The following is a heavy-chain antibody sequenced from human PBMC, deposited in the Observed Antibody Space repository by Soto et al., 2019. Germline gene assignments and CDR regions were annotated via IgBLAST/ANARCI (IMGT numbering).Heavy chain of an antibody. Sequence: GASVKVSCKASGYTFTSYDIHWVRQATGQGLEWMGWMNPNSGNTGYAQKFQGRVTMTRNTSISTAYMELSSLRSEDTAVYYCAGGVYFSCWDVLGDLLSVSGKGSSDTGSA. J-gene: IGHJ6*04. V-gene: IGHV1-8*01. D-gene: IGHD2-15*01. CDR1: GYTFTSYD. CDR3: AGGVYFSCWDVLGDLLSV. CDR2: MNPNSGNT.